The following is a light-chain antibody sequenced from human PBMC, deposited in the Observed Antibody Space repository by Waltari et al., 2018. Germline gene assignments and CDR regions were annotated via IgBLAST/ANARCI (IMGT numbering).Light chain of an antibody. CDR3: CSNVGSSVF. J-gene: IGLJ2*01. V-gene: IGLV2-23*03. Sequence: QSALPQPASVSGSPGQSLTISCTGFNSNVGSYNLVSWYQKHPGKAPKLLIYEGNRRPSGVSNRFSGSKSDNTASLTLSGLQAEDEADYYCCSNVGSSVFFGGGTKLTVL. CDR2: EGN. CDR1: NSNVGSYNL.